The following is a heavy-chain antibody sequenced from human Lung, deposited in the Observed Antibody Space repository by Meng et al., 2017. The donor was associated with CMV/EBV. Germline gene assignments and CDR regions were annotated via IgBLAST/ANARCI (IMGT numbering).Heavy chain of an antibody. Sequence: GSLRLSCAVSGVSISTDNWWSWVRQPPGKGLEWIGEIYRSGSTNYSPSLKSRVTISIDRSKNQFSLRLTSVTAADTAVYYCAKEWLDATTGQFDYWGQGTXVTVYS. CDR2: IYRSGST. CDR1: GVSISTDNW. CDR3: AKEWLDATTGQFDY. V-gene: IGHV4-4*02. J-gene: IGHJ4*02. D-gene: IGHD1-26*01.